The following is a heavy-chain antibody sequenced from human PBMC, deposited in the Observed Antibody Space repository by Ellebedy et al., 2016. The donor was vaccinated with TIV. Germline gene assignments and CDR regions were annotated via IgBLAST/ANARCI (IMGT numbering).Heavy chain of an antibody. D-gene: IGHD3-22*01. J-gene: IGHJ4*02. CDR1: GYTFTVYY. CDR3: AREVLITMIDDY. V-gene: IGHV1-2*02. CDR2: INPYSGGT. Sequence: ASVKVSCKASGYTFTVYYMHWVRQAPGQGLEWMGWINPYSGGTNYAQKLQGRVTMTTDTSTSTAYMELRSLRSDDTAVYYCAREVLITMIDDYWGQGTLVTVSS.